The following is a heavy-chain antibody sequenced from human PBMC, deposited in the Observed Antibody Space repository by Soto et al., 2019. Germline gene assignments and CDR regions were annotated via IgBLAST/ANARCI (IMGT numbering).Heavy chain of an antibody. CDR2: IYYSGST. CDR1: GGSISSGGYY. V-gene: IGHV4-31*03. J-gene: IGHJ4*02. D-gene: IGHD3-10*01. Sequence: SETLSLTCTVSGGSISSGGYYWSWIRQHPGKGLEWIGYIYYSGSTYYNPSLKSRVTISVDTSKNQFSLKLSSVTAADTAVYYCARRTGVDYYGSGSPNYFDYWGQGTLVTVSS. CDR3: ARRTGVDYYGSGSPNYFDY.